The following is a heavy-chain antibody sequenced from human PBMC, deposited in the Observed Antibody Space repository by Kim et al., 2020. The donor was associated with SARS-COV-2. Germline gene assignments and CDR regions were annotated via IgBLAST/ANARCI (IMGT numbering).Heavy chain of an antibody. J-gene: IGHJ6*02. Sequence: GGSLRLSCAASGFTFSSYGMHWVRQAPGKGLEWVAVIWYDGSNKYYADSVKGRFTISRDNSKNTLYLQMNSLRAEDTAVYYCARGDYGSGSYPPFLYYYYYYGMDVWGQGTTVTVSS. CDR3: ARGDYGSGSYPPFLYYYYYYGMDV. CDR1: GFTFSSYG. D-gene: IGHD3-10*01. CDR2: IWYDGSNK. V-gene: IGHV3-33*01.